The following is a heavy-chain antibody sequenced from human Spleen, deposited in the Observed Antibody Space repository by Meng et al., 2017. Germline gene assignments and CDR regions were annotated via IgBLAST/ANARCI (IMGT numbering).Heavy chain of an antibody. V-gene: IGHV1-18*01. Sequence: ASVKVSCKASGYTFTSYGISWVRQAPGQGLEWMGWISAYNGNTNYAQKLQGRVTMTTDTSTSTAYMELMSLRSDDTAVYYCARSAREGLLWFGFYSLDYWGQGTLVTVSS. CDR2: ISAYNGNT. D-gene: IGHD3-10*01. J-gene: IGHJ4*02. CDR3: ARSAREGLLWFGFYSLDY. CDR1: GYTFTSYG.